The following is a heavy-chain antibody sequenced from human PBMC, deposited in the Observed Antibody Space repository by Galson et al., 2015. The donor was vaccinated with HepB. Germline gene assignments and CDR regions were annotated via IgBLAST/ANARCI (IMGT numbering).Heavy chain of an antibody. J-gene: IGHJ6*02. D-gene: IGHD3-10*01. Sequence: QSGAEVKKPGESLKISCKGSGYSFNTYWIAWVRQMPGKGLEWMGIIYPGDSDTRYSPSFQGLVTMSADKSISTAYLHWSSLKASDTAMYYCARLGSGSGNHVHYYGLGVWGQGTTVSVSS. CDR1: GYSFNTYW. V-gene: IGHV5-51*03. CDR2: IYPGDSDT. CDR3: ARLGSGSGNHVHYYGLGV.